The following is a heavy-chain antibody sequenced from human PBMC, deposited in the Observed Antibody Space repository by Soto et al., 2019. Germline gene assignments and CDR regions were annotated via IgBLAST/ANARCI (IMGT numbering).Heavy chain of an antibody. CDR3: ARDRTYCTSTNCPLDI. D-gene: IGHD2-2*01. V-gene: IGHV3-21*06. CDR2: IGRSGSDI. J-gene: IGHJ3*02. Sequence: GGSLRLSCAASGFSFSKYTMNWVRQAPGKGLEWVSSIGRSGSDIYYADSVKGRFTISRDDAKNSLYLQMSSLRAEDTAVYYRARDRTYCTSTNCPLDIWGQGTMVTVSS. CDR1: GFSFSKYT.